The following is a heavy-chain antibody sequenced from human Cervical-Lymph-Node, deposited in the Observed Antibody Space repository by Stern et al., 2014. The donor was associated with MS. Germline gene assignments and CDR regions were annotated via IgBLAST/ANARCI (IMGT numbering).Heavy chain of an antibody. CDR1: GYAFRNFA. Sequence: QVQLVQSGAEVKKPGASVTVSCKASGYAFRNFAIHWMRQAPGQRLESMGWINPANGHAKYSQTFQDRVTISRDTSASMVFMEVRRLRSDDTAIYYCAKVGDDGSDWFDPWGRGTLVTVSP. J-gene: IGHJ5*02. CDR3: AKVGDDGSDWFDP. D-gene: IGHD1-26*01. CDR2: INPANGHA. V-gene: IGHV1-3*01.